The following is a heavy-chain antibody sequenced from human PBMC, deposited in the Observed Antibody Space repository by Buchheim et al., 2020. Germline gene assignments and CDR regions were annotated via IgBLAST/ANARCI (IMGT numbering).Heavy chain of an antibody. J-gene: IGHJ6*03. CDR1: GGSISSYY. CDR3: ARGTMGYCTNGVCFEDYYYYYMDV. V-gene: IGHV4-59*01. CDR2: IYYSGST. D-gene: IGHD2-8*01. Sequence: QVQLQESGPGLVKPSETLSLTCTVSGGSISSYYWSWIRQPPGKGLEWIGYIYYSGSTNYNPSLKSRVTISVDTSKNQFSLKLSSVTAADTAVYYCARGTMGYCTNGVCFEDYYYYYMDVWGKGTT.